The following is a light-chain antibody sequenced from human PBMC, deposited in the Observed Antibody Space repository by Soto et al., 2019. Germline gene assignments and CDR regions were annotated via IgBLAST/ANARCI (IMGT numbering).Light chain of an antibody. Sequence: QSVLTQPASVSGSPGQSITISCTGTSSDVGGYNYVSWYQQHPGKAPKLMIYDVSNRPSGVSNRFSGSKSGNTASLTISGLQAEDEADYYCSSYTSSSTLVFGTGTKLTLL. J-gene: IGLJ1*01. CDR1: SSDVGGYNY. V-gene: IGLV2-14*01. CDR3: SSYTSSSTLV. CDR2: DVS.